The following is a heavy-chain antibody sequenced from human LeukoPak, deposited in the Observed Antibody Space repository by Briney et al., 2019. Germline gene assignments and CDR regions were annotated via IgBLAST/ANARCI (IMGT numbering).Heavy chain of an antibody. CDR3: TRVDTSIAAAGNLDY. J-gene: IGHJ4*02. V-gene: IGHV3-49*04. D-gene: IGHD6-13*01. CDR1: GFTFGDNA. Sequence: GGSLRLSCTVSGFTFGDNAMSWVRRAPGKGLEWVGFIRSKDYGGTTEYAASVKGRFTISRDDSKSIAYLQMNSLKTEDTAVYYCTRVDTSIAAAGNLDYWGQGTLVTVSS. CDR2: IRSKDYGGTT.